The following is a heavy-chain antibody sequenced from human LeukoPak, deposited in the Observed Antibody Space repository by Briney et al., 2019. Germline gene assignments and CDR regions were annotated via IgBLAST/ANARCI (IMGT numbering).Heavy chain of an antibody. V-gene: IGHV3-23*01. CDR2: ISGSGGRT. CDR1: GFTFDDYG. D-gene: IGHD6-6*01. CDR3: ARVWAAAPLNWFDP. Sequence: GGSLRLSCAASGFTFDDYGMSWVRQAPGKGLEWVSAISGSGGRTYYADSVKGRFTISRDNSKNTLYLQMNSLRAEDTAVYYCARVWAAAPLNWFDPWGQGTLVTVSS. J-gene: IGHJ5*02.